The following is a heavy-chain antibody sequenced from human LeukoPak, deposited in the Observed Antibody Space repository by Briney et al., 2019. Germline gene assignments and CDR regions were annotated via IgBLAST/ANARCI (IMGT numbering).Heavy chain of an antibody. D-gene: IGHD3-22*01. J-gene: IGHJ4*02. CDR3: ARGYYDSSGYYYEDY. Sequence: SETLSLTCTVAGGSISSYYWSWIRQPPGKGLEWIGYIYYSGSTNYNPSLKSRVTISVDTSKNQFSLKLSSVTAADTAVYYCARGYYDSSGYYYEDYWGQGTLVTVSS. V-gene: IGHV4-59*01. CDR1: GGSISSYY. CDR2: IYYSGST.